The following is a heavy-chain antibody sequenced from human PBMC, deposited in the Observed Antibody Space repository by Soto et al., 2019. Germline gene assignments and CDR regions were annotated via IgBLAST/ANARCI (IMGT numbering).Heavy chain of an antibody. CDR1: GFTFTSYS. Sequence: HPGGSLRLSCAASGFTFTSYSMNWVRQAPGKGLEWVSYIRGTTHYADSVKGRFTISRDNARSSLYLQMNSLRADDTAVYYCARDDSFAFDIWGQGTMVTVSS. CDR2: IRGTT. D-gene: IGHD2-21*01. J-gene: IGHJ3*02. V-gene: IGHV3-48*01. CDR3: ARDDSFAFDI.